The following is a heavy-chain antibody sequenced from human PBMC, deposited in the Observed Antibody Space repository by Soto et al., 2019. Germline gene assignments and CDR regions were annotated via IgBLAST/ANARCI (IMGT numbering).Heavy chain of an antibody. CDR3: HCYGY. CDR1: GFSVTANY. V-gene: IGHV3-53*01. Sequence: EVQVVESGGGLIQPGGSLRLSCEVSGFSVTANYMSWVRQAPGKGLEWVSVIYSGGSTYYIDSVKGRFSISRDISNNTLYLQMNSLRAEDTAVYYCHCYGYWGQGTLVTVSS. CDR2: IYSGGST. D-gene: IGHD2-21*01. J-gene: IGHJ4*02.